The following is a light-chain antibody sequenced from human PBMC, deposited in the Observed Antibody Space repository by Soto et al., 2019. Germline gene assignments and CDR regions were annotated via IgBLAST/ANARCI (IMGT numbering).Light chain of an antibody. CDR2: DND. V-gene: IGLV1-51*01. Sequence: QSVLTQPPSVSAAPGQKVTISCSGSSSNIGNNYVSWYQQLPGTAPKLLIYDNDKRPSGIPDRFSGSKSGTSATLGITGLQTGDEADYYCATWDSSLSVVLFGTGTKLTVL. CDR1: SSNIGNNY. CDR3: ATWDSSLSVVL. J-gene: IGLJ1*01.